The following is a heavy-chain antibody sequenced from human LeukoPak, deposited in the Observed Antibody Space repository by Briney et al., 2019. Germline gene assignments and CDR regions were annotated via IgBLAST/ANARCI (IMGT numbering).Heavy chain of an antibody. J-gene: IGHJ3*01. D-gene: IGHD3-22*01. CDR2: VYYSGST. CDR3: AKAGVRYFDSSGLYAFDF. Sequence: SETLSLTCAVSGGSISSTSYYWAWIRQPPGKGLEWIGTVYYSGSTYHNPSLKSRVTLSVDTSRNQFSLRLSSVDAADTAVYYCAKAGVRYFDSSGLYAFDFWGQGTTVTVSS. V-gene: IGHV4-39*01. CDR1: GGSISSTSYY.